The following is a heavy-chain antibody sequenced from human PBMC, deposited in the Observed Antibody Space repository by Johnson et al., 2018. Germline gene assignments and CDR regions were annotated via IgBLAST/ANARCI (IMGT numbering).Heavy chain of an antibody. D-gene: IGHD3-10*01. Sequence: QVQLVESGGGVVQPGRSLRLSCAASGFTFSSYGMHWVRQAPGKGLEWVAVIWYDGSNKYYADSVKGRFTISRDNSKNTLYLQMNSLRAEDTALYYCARDAERITMVEDYYYGMDVWGQGTTVTVSS. J-gene: IGHJ6*02. CDR3: ARDAERITMVEDYYYGMDV. CDR1: GFTFSSYG. V-gene: IGHV3-33*01. CDR2: IWYDGSNK.